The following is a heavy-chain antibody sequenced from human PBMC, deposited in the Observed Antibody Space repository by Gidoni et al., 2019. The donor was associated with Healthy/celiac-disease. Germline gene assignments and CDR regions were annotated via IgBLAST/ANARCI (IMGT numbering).Heavy chain of an antibody. CDR2: IIPIFGTA. V-gene: IGHV1-69*01. D-gene: IGHD5-12*01. CDR3: ARAQLSSGYVVGGDY. J-gene: IGHJ4*02. Sequence: GIIPIFGTANYAQKFQGRVTITADESTSTAYMELSSLRSEDTAVYYCARAQLSSGYVVGGDYWGQGTLVTVSS.